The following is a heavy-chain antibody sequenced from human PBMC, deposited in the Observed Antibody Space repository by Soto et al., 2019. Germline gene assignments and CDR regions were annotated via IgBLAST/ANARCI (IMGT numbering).Heavy chain of an antibody. CDR2: IYYSGIT. V-gene: IGHV4-61*08. J-gene: IGHJ6*02. CDR1: GGSISSGGYS. D-gene: IGHD1-20*01. CDR3: ARYKSNYYYGMDV. Sequence: SETLSLTCAVSGGSISSGGYSWSWIRQPPGKGLEWIGYIYYSGITNYNPSLKSRVTISVDTSKNQFSLKLSSVTAADTAVYYCARYKSNYYYGMDVWGQGTTVTVSS.